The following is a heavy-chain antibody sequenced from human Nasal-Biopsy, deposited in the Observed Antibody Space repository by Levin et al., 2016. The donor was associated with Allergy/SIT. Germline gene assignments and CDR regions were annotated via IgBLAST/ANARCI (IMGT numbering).Heavy chain of an antibody. J-gene: IGHJ4*02. V-gene: IGHV3-74*01. Sequence: LSLTCAASGFTFSSFWMHWVRQAPGKGLEWVSRITSDGSITSYADSVKGRFTISRDNAKNTVFLQMNSLRAEDTAVYYCARVGYRYGYNYWGQGTLVTVSS. CDR3: ARVGYRYGYNY. CDR2: ITSDGSIT. CDR1: GFTFSSFW. D-gene: IGHD5-18*01.